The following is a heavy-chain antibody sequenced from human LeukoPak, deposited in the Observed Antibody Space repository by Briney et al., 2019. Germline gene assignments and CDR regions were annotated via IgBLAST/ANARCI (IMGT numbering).Heavy chain of an antibody. Sequence: ASVKVSCKASGYTFTSYAMHWVRQAPGQRLEWMGWINAGNGNTKYSQKFQGRVTITRDTSASTAYMELSSLRSEDTAVYYCASSLVVAATHYYCYGMDVWGQGTTVTVSS. CDR3: ASSLVVAATHYYCYGMDV. V-gene: IGHV1-3*01. D-gene: IGHD2-15*01. CDR1: GYTFTSYA. J-gene: IGHJ6*02. CDR2: INAGNGNT.